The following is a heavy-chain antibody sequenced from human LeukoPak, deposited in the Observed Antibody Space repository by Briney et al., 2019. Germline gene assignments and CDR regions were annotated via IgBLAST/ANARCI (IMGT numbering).Heavy chain of an antibody. J-gene: IGHJ4*02. CDR2: INHSGST. D-gene: IGHD2-2*01. CDR3: ARRNFVVPAAAPGSGAIDY. Sequence: SETLSLTCAVYGGSLSGYYWSWIRQPPGKGLEWIGEINHSGSTNYNPSLKSRVTISVDTSKNQFSLKLSSVTAADTAVYYCARRNFVVPAAAPGSGAIDYWGQGPLVTVSS. CDR1: GGSLSGYY. V-gene: IGHV4-34*01.